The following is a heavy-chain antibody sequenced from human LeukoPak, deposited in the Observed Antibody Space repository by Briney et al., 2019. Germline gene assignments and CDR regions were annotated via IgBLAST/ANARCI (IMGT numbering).Heavy chain of an antibody. CDR1: GGSFSGYY. Sequence: PSETLSLTCAVYGGSFSGYYWSWIRQPPGKGLEWIGEINHSGSTNYNPSLKSRVTISVDTSKNQFSLKLSSVTAADTAVYYCARVGEMATITFDYWGQGTLVTVSS. J-gene: IGHJ4*02. CDR2: INHSGST. D-gene: IGHD5-24*01. V-gene: IGHV4-34*01. CDR3: ARVGEMATITFDY.